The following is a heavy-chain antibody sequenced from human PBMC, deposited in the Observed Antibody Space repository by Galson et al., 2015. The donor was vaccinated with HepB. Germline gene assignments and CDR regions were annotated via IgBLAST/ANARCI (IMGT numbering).Heavy chain of an antibody. D-gene: IGHD6-13*01. CDR3: ARGTPLAAGTRHQPYYYGMDV. J-gene: IGHJ6*02. Sequence: SLRLSCAASGFTVSSNYMSWDRQAPGKGLEWVSVIYSGGSTYYADSVKGRFTISRDNSKNTLYLQMNSLRAEDTAVYYCARGTPLAAGTRHQPYYYGMDVWGQGTTVTVSS. CDR2: IYSGGST. CDR1: GFTVSSNY. V-gene: IGHV3-66*02.